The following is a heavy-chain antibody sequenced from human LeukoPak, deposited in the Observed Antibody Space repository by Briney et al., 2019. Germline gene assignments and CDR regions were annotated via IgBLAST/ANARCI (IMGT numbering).Heavy chain of an antibody. Sequence: SETLSLTCTVSGGSITSRAYYWGWIRQPPGKGLEWIATIYYGGNTYYNPSLKSRVTISVDTSKNQFSLKLSSVTAADTAVYYCARGRRDGYNSWGQGTLVTVSS. J-gene: IGHJ5*02. V-gene: IGHV4-39*07. CDR3: ARGRRDGYNS. CDR1: GGSITSRAYY. D-gene: IGHD5-24*01. CDR2: IYYGGNT.